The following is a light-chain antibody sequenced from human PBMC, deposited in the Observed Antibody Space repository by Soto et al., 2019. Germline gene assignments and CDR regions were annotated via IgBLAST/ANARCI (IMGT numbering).Light chain of an antibody. CDR3: HKRQSWPRT. Sequence: EIVLTQTPATLSSFPGDRVTLSCRASQYINTRLAWYQHRTGQAPRIVIYQNSIRAAGIPARFGASGSGTDLTLTISEVQPEDFALYYCHKRQSWPRTXGQGTKVDI. CDR2: QNS. J-gene: IGKJ1*01. CDR1: QYINTR. V-gene: IGKV3-11*01.